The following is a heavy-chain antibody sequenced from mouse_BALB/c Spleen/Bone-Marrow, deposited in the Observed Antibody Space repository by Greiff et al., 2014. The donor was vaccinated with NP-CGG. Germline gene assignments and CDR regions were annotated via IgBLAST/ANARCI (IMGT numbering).Heavy chain of an antibody. V-gene: IGHV1S56*01. CDR3: AREGYRRYFDY. J-gene: IGHJ2*01. CDR1: GYTFTSYY. Sequence: QVQLQQSGPELVKPGASVMISCKASGYTFTSYYIHWVKQRPGQGLEWIGWIYPGNVNTKYNEKFKGKATLTADKSSSTAYMQLSSLTSEDSAVYFCAREGYRRYFDYWGQGTTLTVSS. CDR2: IYPGNVNT. D-gene: IGHD2-14*01.